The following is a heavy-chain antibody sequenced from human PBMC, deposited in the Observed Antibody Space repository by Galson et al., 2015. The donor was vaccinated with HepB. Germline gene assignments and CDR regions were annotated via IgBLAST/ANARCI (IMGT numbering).Heavy chain of an antibody. Sequence: TLSLTCTVSGGSISSGGYYWSWIRQHPGKGLEWIGYIHYSGSTYYNPSLKSRVTISVDTSKNQVSLKLSSVTAADTAVYYCARGTEAYCSSTSCPGGYYYYMDVWGKGTTVTVSS. V-gene: IGHV4-31*03. J-gene: IGHJ6*03. D-gene: IGHD2-2*01. CDR1: GGSISSGGYY. CDR3: ARGTEAYCSSTSCPGGYYYYMDV. CDR2: IHYSGST.